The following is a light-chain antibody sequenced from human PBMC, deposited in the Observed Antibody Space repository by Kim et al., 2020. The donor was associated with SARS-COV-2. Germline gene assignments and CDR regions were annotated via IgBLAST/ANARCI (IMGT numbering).Light chain of an antibody. J-gene: IGLJ2*01. CDR3: QSYDSSNHVV. Sequence: KTVADSSPRSSGSIASNYVQWYQQRPGSAPTTVIYEDNQRPSGVPDRFSGSIDSSSNSASLTISGLKTEDEADYYCQSYDSSNHVVFGGGTQLTVL. CDR2: EDN. V-gene: IGLV6-57*03. CDR1: SGSIASNY.